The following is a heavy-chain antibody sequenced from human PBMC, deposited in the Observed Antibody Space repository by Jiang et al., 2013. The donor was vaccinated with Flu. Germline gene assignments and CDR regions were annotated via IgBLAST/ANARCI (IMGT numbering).Heavy chain of an antibody. CDR3: AHSQSLWFGELPFDY. Sequence: TSGVGVGWIRPAPTERTLEWLALIYWDDDKRYSPSLKSRLTITKDTSKNQVVLTMTNMDPVDTATYYCAHSQSLWFGELPFDYWGQGTLVTVSS. CDR1: TSGVG. D-gene: IGHD3-10*01. V-gene: IGHV2-5*02. J-gene: IGHJ4*02. CDR2: IYWDDDK.